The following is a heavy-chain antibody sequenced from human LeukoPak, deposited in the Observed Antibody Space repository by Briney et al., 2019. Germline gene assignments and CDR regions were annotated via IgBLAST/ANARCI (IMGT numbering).Heavy chain of an antibody. CDR3: ARVGYDYGDYLGAFDF. J-gene: IGHJ3*01. CDR1: GGSISSSSYY. Sequence: TSETLSLTCTVSGGSISSSSYYWSWIRQSAGKGLEWIGRINTSGSTNYNPSLKSRVTMSVDTSKNQFSLKLSSVTAADTAVYYCARVGYDYGDYLGAFDFWGRGTMVSVSS. V-gene: IGHV4-61*02. CDR2: INTSGST. D-gene: IGHD4-17*01.